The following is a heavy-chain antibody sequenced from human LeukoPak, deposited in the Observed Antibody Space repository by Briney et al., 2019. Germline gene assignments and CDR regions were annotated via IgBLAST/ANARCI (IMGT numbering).Heavy chain of an antibody. Sequence: SVKVSCKASGGTFSSYAISWVRQAPGQGLEWMGRIIPIFGTANYAQKFQGRVTITTDESTSTAYMELSSLRSEDTAVYYCANEWWPQMEYFQHWGQGTLVTVSS. V-gene: IGHV1-69*05. CDR1: GGTFSSYA. CDR3: ANEWWPQMEYFQH. CDR2: IIPIFGTA. D-gene: IGHD2-8*01. J-gene: IGHJ1*01.